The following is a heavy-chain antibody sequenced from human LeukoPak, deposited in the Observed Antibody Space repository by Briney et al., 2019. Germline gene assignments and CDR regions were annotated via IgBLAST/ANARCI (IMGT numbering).Heavy chain of an antibody. J-gene: IGHJ6*03. CDR3: ARDWARGYDFWSGNSGMDV. D-gene: IGHD3-3*01. CDR2: IIPILGIA. CDR1: GGTFSSYA. Sequence: GASVKVSCKASGGTFSSYAISWVRQAPGQGLEWMGRIIPILGIANYAQKFQGRVTITTDESTSTAYMELSSLRSEDTAVYYCARDWARGYDFWSGNSGMDVWGKGTTVTVSS. V-gene: IGHV1-69*04.